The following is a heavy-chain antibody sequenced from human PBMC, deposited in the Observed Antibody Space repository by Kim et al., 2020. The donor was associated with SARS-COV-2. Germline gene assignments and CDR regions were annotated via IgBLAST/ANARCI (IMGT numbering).Heavy chain of an antibody. Sequence: GGSLRLSCAASGFTFSTYWMSWVRQAPGKGLEWVGNIKEDGSDKYYVDSVRGRFTFSRDNAKNSLYLQMNSLRAEDTAVYYCARDWYVAVAGTRESVFDIWGQGTMVTVSS. V-gene: IGHV3-7*03. D-gene: IGHD6-19*01. CDR3: ARDWYVAVAGTRESVFDI. CDR1: GFTFSTYW. CDR2: IKEDGSDK. J-gene: IGHJ3*02.